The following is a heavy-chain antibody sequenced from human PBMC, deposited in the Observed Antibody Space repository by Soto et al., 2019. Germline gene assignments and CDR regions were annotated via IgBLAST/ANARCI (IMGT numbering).Heavy chain of an antibody. Sequence: EVQLLESGGGLVQPGGSLRLSCAASGFTFSDYAMSWVRQAPGKGLEWVSGISGSGGGTYYADSVKGRFTISRDNSKNTLYRQMNSLRAEDTAVYYCAKKGQDDFWSGYCLPTCWGQGTLVTVSS. D-gene: IGHD3-3*01. CDR2: ISGSGGGT. CDR3: AKKGQDDFWSGYCLPTC. CDR1: GFTFSDYA. V-gene: IGHV3-23*01. J-gene: IGHJ4*02.